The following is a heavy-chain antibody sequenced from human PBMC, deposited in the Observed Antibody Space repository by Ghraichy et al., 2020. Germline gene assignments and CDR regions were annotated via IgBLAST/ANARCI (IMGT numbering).Heavy chain of an antibody. CDR2: ISGSGGST. V-gene: IGHV3-23*01. CDR1: GFTFSSYA. Sequence: GGYLRLSCAASGFTFSSYAMSWVRQAPGKGLEWVSAISGSGGSTYYADSVKGRFTISRDNSKNTLYLQMNSLRAEDTAVYYCAKEGVYYDILSRRTWGGDQYYFDYWGQGTLVTVSS. D-gene: IGHD3-9*01. CDR3: AKEGVYYDILSRRTWGGDQYYFDY. J-gene: IGHJ4*02.